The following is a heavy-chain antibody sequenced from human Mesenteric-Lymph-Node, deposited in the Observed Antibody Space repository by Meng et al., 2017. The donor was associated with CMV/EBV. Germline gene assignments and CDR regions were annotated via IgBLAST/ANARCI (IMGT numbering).Heavy chain of an antibody. CDR3: ARSAYYDFWSGYYGDYWEASYYYYGMDV. V-gene: IGHV3-30*04. CDR2: TSYDGTYK. J-gene: IGHJ6*02. CDR1: GFSFSSYG. Sequence: GESLKISCAASGFSFSSYGMYWVRQAPGKGLEWVAATSYDGTYKYYGDSVKGRFTISRDNAKNSLYLQMNSLRAEDTAVYYCARSAYYDFWSGYYGDYWEASYYYYGMDVWGQGTTVTVSS. D-gene: IGHD3-3*01.